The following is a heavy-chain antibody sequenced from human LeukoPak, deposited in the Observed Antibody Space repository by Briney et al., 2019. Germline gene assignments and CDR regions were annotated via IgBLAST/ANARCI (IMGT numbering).Heavy chain of an antibody. V-gene: IGHV1-2*02. CDR2: INPNSGGT. CDR3: ARDRVTHLEWGDDDAFDI. Sequence: ASVKVSCKASGYTFTGYYMHWVRQAPGQGLEWMGWINPNSGGTSYAQKFQGRVTMTRDTSTSTVYMELSSLRSEDTAVYYCARDRVTHLEWGDDDAFDIWGQGTMVTVSS. D-gene: IGHD3-3*01. CDR1: GYTFTGYY. J-gene: IGHJ3*02.